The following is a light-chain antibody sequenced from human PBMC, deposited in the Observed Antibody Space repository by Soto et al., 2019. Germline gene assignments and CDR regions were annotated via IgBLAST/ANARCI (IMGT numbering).Light chain of an antibody. CDR2: AAS. Sequence: DIQLTQSPSSLSASVGDRVTITCRASLPITNYLSWYQLKPGRAPKLLIYAASSLQSGVPSRFSGGGSGTEFTLAISSLQSEDFASYFCQQSYISPWTFGQGTNVKI. CDR1: LPITNY. CDR3: QQSYISPWT. J-gene: IGKJ1*01. V-gene: IGKV1-39*01.